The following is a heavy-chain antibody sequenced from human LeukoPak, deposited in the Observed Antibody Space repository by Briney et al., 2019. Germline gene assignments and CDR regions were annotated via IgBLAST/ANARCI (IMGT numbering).Heavy chain of an antibody. V-gene: IGHV1-8*01. CDR1: GYTFTSYD. CDR3: ARGYCSSTSCSDAFDI. Sequence: ASVKVSCKASGYTFTSYDINWVRQATGQGLEWMGWMNPNSGNTGYAQKFQGRVTTTRNTSISTAYMELSSLRSEDTAVYYCARGYCSSTSCSDAFDIWGQGTMVTVSS. J-gene: IGHJ3*02. D-gene: IGHD2-2*01. CDR2: MNPNSGNT.